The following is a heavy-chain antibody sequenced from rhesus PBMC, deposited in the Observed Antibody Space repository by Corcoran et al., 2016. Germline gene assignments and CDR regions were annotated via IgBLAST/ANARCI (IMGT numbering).Heavy chain of an antibody. D-gene: IGHD5-24*01. CDR1: WFTFSRYE. V-gene: IGHV3-100*02. CDR3: ARRYSGYSRHVDY. J-gene: IGHJ4*01. CDR2: ISESGGTI. Sequence: DVQLVESGGGLVKPGGSLRLSCVASWFTFSRYELHWVRQAPGKGLEWVSVISESGGTIYYADAVKGRLTISRDNSKNTLSLQMNSLRGEDTAVYYCARRYSGYSRHVDYWGQGVLVTVSS.